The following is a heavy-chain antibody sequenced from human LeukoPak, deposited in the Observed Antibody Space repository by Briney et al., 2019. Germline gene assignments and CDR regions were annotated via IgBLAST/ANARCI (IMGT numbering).Heavy chain of an antibody. CDR2: IYYSGST. D-gene: IGHD6-19*01. CDR1: GGSISSSSYY. Sequence: SETLSLTCTVSGGSISSSSYYWGWIRQPPGKGLEWIGSIYYSGSTYYNLSLKSRVTISVDTSKNQFSLKLSSVTAADTAVYYCARRAVAGTMMWFDPWGQGTLVTVSS. J-gene: IGHJ5*02. CDR3: ARRAVAGTMMWFDP. V-gene: IGHV4-39*07.